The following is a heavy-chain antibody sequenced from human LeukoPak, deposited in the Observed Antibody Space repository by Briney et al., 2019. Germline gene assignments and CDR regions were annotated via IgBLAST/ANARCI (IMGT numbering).Heavy chain of an antibody. CDR2: INWNGGST. Sequence: GGSLRLSCAASGFTYDDYGMSWVRQAPGKGLEWVSGINWNGGSTGYADSVKGRFTISRDNAKNSLYLQMNSLRVEDTAMYYCARDGLRRPPTPYCGGDCPLDYWGQGTLVSVSS. J-gene: IGHJ4*02. CDR3: ARDGLRRPPTPYCGGDCPLDY. D-gene: IGHD2-21*02. CDR1: GFTYDDYG. V-gene: IGHV3-20*04.